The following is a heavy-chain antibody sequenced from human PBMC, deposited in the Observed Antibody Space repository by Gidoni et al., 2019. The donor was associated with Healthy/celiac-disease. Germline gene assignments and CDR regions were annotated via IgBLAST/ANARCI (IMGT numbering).Heavy chain of an antibody. D-gene: IGHD4-17*01. J-gene: IGHJ4*02. CDR1: GLTFDDDA. Sequence: EVQLVVSGGGVVQPGGSLRLYCEASGLTFDDDAIHWVRQAQGTGLEWVSLISGDGGSTYYADSVKGRFTISRDNSKNSLYLQMNSPGTEDTALYYCAKDADDYGGNTFDYWGQGTLVTVSS. CDR3: AKDADDYGGNTFDY. V-gene: IGHV3-43*02. CDR2: ISGDGGST.